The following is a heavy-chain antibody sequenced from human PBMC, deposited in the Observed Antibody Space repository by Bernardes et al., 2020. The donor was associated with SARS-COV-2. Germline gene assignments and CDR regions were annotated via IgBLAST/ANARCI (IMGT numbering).Heavy chain of an antibody. CDR3: ARVIAAAGTVDY. CDR1: GFTFSSYE. Sequence: GGSLRLSCAASGFTFSSYEMNWVRQAPGKGLEWVSYISSSGSTIYYADSVKGRFTISRDNAKNSLYLQMNSLRAEDTAVYYCARVIAAAGTVDYWGQGTLVTVSS. CDR2: ISSSGSTI. V-gene: IGHV3-48*03. J-gene: IGHJ4*02. D-gene: IGHD6-13*01.